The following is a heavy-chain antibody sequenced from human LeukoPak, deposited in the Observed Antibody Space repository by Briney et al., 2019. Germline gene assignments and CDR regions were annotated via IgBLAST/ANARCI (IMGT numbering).Heavy chain of an antibody. CDR1: GLTVSRKF. Sequence: VGSLRLSCVVSGLTVSRKFMNWVRQAPGKGLEWVSGIYDDGSTFYADSVKGRFTISRDNSKNTLYLHMSSLRADDTAVYFCASRENYDFWSGYFYWGQGTLVTVSS. D-gene: IGHD3-3*01. CDR2: IYDDGST. V-gene: IGHV3-66*01. J-gene: IGHJ4*02. CDR3: ASRENYDFWSGYFY.